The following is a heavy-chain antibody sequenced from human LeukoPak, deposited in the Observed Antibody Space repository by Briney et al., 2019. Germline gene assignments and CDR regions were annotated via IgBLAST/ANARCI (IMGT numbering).Heavy chain of an antibody. CDR1: GYTFTSYA. Sequence: GASVKVSCKASGYTFTSYAISWVRQAPGQGLEWMGWISAYNGNLNYGQKVEDRVTMTRDTSTSTVYMELRSLRSDDTAVYYCARAGDCSGVSCYMPSDYWGQGTLVTVSS. V-gene: IGHV1-18*01. CDR3: ARAGDCSGVSCYMPSDY. J-gene: IGHJ4*02. CDR2: ISAYNGNL. D-gene: IGHD2-15*01.